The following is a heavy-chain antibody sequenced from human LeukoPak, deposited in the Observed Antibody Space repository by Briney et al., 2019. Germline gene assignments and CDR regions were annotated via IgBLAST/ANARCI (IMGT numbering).Heavy chain of an antibody. V-gene: IGHV4-34*01. CDR3: AREVVIAATYDY. D-gene: IGHD2-15*01. Sequence: SETLSLTCAVYGGSFSGYYWSWIRQPPGKGLEWIGEINHSGSTNYNPSLKSRVTMSVDTSKNQFSLKLSSVTAADTAVYYCAREVVIAATYDYWGQGTLVTVSS. CDR1: GGSFSGYY. J-gene: IGHJ4*02. CDR2: INHSGST.